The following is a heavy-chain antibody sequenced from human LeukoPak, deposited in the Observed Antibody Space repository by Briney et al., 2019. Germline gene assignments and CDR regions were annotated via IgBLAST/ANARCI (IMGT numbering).Heavy chain of an antibody. Sequence: GGSLRLSCAASGFTFSSCAMSWVRQAPGKGLEWVSAITGSRGSTYYADSVKGRFTISRDNSKNTLYLQMNSLRAEEPAVYYCAKDGGNYDFWMAYYYYYCMDVRGEGTTVTVSS. CDR1: GFTFSSCA. CDR2: ITGSRGST. CDR3: AKDGGNYDFWMAYYYYYCMDV. J-gene: IGHJ6*03. V-gene: IGHV3-23*01. D-gene: IGHD3-3*01.